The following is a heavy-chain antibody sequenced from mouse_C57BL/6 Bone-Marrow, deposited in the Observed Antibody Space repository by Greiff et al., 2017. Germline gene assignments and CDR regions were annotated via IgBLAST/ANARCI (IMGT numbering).Heavy chain of an antibody. CDR2: IYPGSGST. D-gene: IGHD2-4*01. J-gene: IGHJ1*03. Sequence: QVQLQQPGAELVKPGASVKMSCKASGYTFTSYWITWVKQRPGQGLEWIGDIYPGSGSTNYNEKFKSKATLTVDTSSSTAYMQLSSLTSEDSAVYYWARGALGDYDVDWYFDVRGTGTTVTVSS. CDR1: GYTFTSYW. V-gene: IGHV1-55*01. CDR3: ARGALGDYDVDWYFDV.